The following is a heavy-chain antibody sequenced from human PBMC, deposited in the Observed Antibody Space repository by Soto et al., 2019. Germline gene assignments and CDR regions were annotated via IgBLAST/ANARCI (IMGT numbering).Heavy chain of an antibody. V-gene: IGHV4-4*02. D-gene: IGHD2-15*01. CDR1: SGSISSSNW. Sequence: QVQLQESGPGLVKPSGTLSLTCAVSSGSISSSNWWSWVRQPPGKGLEWIGEIYHSGSTNYNPSLKSRVTISVDKSKHQFSLKLSSVTAADTAVYYCARAFRYCSGGSCYPSGAFDIWGQGTMVTVSS. CDR2: IYHSGST. J-gene: IGHJ3*02. CDR3: ARAFRYCSGGSCYPSGAFDI.